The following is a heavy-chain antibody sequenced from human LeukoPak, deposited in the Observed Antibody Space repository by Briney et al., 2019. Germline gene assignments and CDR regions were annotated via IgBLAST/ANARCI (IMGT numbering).Heavy chain of an antibody. Sequence: GGSLRLSCAASGFTFSSYSMNWVRQAPGKGLEWVSSISSSSSYIYYADSVKGRFTISRDNAKYSLYLQMNSLRAEDTAVYYCAKSRGSVTTYLDYWGQGTLVTVYS. CDR3: AKSRGSVTTYLDY. CDR1: GFTFSSYS. D-gene: IGHD4-17*01. J-gene: IGHJ4*02. CDR2: ISSSSSYI. V-gene: IGHV3-21*01.